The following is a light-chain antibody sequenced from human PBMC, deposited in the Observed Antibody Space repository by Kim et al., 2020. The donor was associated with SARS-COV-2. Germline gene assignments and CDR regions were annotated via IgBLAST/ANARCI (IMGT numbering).Light chain of an antibody. CDR3: QQYGVAPPYT. CDR2: SVS. CDR1: QSVCSHC. Sequence: SAGERATRDCRTSQSVCSHCLAWSHQRPGQAPRLLSYSVSTRATGIPDRFSGSGSGTDFTLTISRLEPEDFAVYYCQQYGVAPPYTFGQGTKLEI. J-gene: IGKJ2*01. V-gene: IGKV3-20*01.